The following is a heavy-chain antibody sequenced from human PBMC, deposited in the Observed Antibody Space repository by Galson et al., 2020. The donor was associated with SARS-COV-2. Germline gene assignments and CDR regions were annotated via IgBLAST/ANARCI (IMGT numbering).Heavy chain of an antibody. CDR2: THNGGST. V-gene: IGHV3-53*01. CDR1: GFTVSTNY. Sequence: GGSLRLSCAASGFTVSTNYMSWVRQAPGKGLEWVSVTHNGGSTYYADFVKGRFTITRDSSKNTLFLQMNSLGAEDTAIYYCVSGVEQWLADHWGQGTLVTVSS. D-gene: IGHD6-19*01. CDR3: VSGVEQWLADH. J-gene: IGHJ5*02.